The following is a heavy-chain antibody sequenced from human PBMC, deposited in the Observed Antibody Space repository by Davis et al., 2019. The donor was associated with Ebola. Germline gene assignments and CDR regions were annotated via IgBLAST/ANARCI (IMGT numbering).Heavy chain of an antibody. V-gene: IGHV4-59*08. CDR2: IYYSGST. J-gene: IGHJ3*02. CDR3: ARHRIPMVRGVDDAFDI. Sequence: MPSETLSPTCPVSAGSITNNYWTWIRQPPGKGLEWIGYIYYSGSTNYNPSLKSRVTISVDMSKNPSSLRLSSVTAADTAVYYCARHRIPMVRGVDDAFDIWGQGTMVTVSS. CDR1: AGSITNNY. D-gene: IGHD3-10*01.